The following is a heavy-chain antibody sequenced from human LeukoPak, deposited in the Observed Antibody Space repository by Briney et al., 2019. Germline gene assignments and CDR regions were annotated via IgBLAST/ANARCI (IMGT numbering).Heavy chain of an antibody. D-gene: IGHD6-13*01. Sequence: ASVKVSCKASGYTFSSYDINWVRQATGQGLEWMGWMNPTSGNVGYAQRFQGRVTMTRDTSINTAYMELSRLRSDDTAVYYCARGRNRVGIAAAGWGQGTLVTVSS. V-gene: IGHV1-8*01. CDR3: ARGRNRVGIAAAG. J-gene: IGHJ4*02. CDR2: MNPTSGNV. CDR1: GYTFSSYD.